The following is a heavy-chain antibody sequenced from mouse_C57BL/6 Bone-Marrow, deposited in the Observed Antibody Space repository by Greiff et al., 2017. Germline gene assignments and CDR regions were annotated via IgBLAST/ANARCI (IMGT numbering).Heavy chain of an antibody. D-gene: IGHD5-5*01. CDR3: ARDYPYYAMDY. V-gene: IGHV1-61*01. CDR2: IYPSDSAT. J-gene: IGHJ4*01. Sequence: QVQLQQPGAELVRPGSSVKLSCKASGYTFTSYWMDWVKQRPGQGLEWIGNIYPSDSATHYHPKFKDKATLTVDKSSSTAYMQLSSLTSEDSAVYYCARDYPYYAMDYWGPGTSVTVSS. CDR1: GYTFTSYW.